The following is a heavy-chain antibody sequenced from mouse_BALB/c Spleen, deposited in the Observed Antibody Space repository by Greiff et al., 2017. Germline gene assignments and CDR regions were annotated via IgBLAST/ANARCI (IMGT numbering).Heavy chain of an antibody. V-gene: IGHV2-9*02. CDR3: ARFITTATGYFDV. CDR1: GFSLTSYG. J-gene: IGHJ1*01. CDR2: IWAGGST. Sequence: VQLVESGPGLVAPSQSLSITCTVSGFSLTSYGVHWVRQPPGKGLEWLGVIWAGGSTNYNSALMSRLSISKDNSKSQVFLKMNSLQTDDTAMYYCARFITTATGYFDVWGAGTTVTVSS. D-gene: IGHD1-2*01.